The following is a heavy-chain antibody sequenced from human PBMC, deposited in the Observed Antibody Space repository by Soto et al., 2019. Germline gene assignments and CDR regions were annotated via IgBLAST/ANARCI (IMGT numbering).Heavy chain of an antibody. Sequence: DVHLVESGGGLVQPGRSLRLSCIASGFTFTDYAMHWVRQAPGKGLDWVSGISWDSDSIGYADSVKGRFTISRDNAKNSLYLQMSNLRPEDTALYYCAKDFRSGDYWGLGTLVTVSS. D-gene: IGHD2-15*01. J-gene: IGHJ4*02. CDR3: AKDFRSGDY. CDR1: GFTFTDYA. V-gene: IGHV3-9*01. CDR2: ISWDSDSI.